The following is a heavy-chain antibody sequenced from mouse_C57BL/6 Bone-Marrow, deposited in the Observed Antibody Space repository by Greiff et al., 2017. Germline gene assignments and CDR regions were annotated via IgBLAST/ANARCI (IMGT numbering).Heavy chain of an antibody. CDR2: IDPSDSET. J-gene: IGHJ4*01. V-gene: IGHV1-52*01. D-gene: IGHD2-4*01. CDR1: GYTFTSYW. CDR3: ARCRYDSAYYAMDY. Sequence: QVQLQQPGAELVRPGSSVKLSCKASGYTFTSYWMHWVKQRPIQGLEWIGNIDPSDSETNYNQKFKDKATLTVDKSSSTAYMQLSSLTSEDSAVYYCARCRYDSAYYAMDYWGQGTSVTVSS.